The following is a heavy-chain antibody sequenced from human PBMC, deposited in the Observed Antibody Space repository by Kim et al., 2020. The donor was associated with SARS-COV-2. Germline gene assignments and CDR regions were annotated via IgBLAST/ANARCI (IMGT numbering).Heavy chain of an antibody. J-gene: IGHJ4*02. V-gene: IGHV3-74*01. Sequence: GGSLRLSCAASGFSLSNYWMHWVRQAPGKGLVWVSRISSDGITVNYADSVKGRFTISRDNTRNTLYLQMNSLRADDTAVYYCTRVVEGAAGLCDYWGQG. CDR2: ISSDGITV. CDR1: GFSLSNYW. CDR3: TRVVEGAAGLCDY. D-gene: IGHD1-26*01.